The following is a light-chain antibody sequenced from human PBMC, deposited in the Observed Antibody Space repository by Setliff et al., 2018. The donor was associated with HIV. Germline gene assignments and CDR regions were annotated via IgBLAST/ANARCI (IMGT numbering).Light chain of an antibody. J-gene: IGLJ2*01. CDR3: SSYTNSNTLI. CDR1: SSDVGGYDY. Sequence: QSALTQPASVSGSPGQSITISCTGTSSDVGGYDYVSWYQQHPGKAPKLMICDVTNRPSGVSNRFSGSKSANTASLTISGLQAEDEADYYCSSYTNSNTLIFGGGTKVTVL. CDR2: DVT. V-gene: IGLV2-14*01.